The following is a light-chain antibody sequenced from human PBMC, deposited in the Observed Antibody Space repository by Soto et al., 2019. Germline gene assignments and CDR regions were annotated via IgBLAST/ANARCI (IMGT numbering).Light chain of an antibody. CDR3: QHYNNWPPLT. V-gene: IGKV3-15*01. CDR2: GAS. CDR1: QSISSN. Sequence: EIVITQSPAPPSLSPGERATLPRRASQSISSNLAWYQQKPGQAPRLLIYGASTRAPDIPARFSGSGSGTEFTLTISSLQSADFAVYYCQHYNNWPPLTFGGGTKVDIK. J-gene: IGKJ4*01.